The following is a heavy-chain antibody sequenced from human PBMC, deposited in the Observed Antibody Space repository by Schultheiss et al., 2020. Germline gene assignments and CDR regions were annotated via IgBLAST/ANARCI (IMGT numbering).Heavy chain of an antibody. V-gene: IGHV3-30*18. CDR1: GFTFSSYG. D-gene: IGHD6-13*01. CDR3: AKGGISSSWYGRARDI. J-gene: IGHJ3*02. CDR2: ISYDGSNK. Sequence: GASLRLSCAASGFTFSSYGMHWVRQAPGKGLEWVAVISYDGSNKYYADSVKGRFTISRDNSKNTLYLQMNSLRAEDTAVYYCAKGGISSSWYGRARDIWGQGTMVNVSS.